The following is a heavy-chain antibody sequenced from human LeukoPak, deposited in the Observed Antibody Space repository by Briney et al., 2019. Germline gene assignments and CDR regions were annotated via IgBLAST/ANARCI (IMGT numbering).Heavy chain of an antibody. CDR3: ARGYGTLDV. D-gene: IGHD4-17*01. Sequence: SETLSLTCAVYGGSFSGYYWTWIRQPPGKGLEWIGEINHRGSTNYNPSLKSRVTISVDTSKKQLSLKLTSVTAADTAVYYCARGYGTLDVWGKGTTVTVSS. CDR1: GGSFSGYY. CDR2: INHRGST. V-gene: IGHV4-34*01. J-gene: IGHJ6*04.